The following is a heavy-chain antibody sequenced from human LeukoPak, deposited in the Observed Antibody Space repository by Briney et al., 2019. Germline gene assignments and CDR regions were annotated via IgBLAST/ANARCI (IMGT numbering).Heavy chain of an antibody. D-gene: IGHD3-10*02. Sequence: GGSLRLSCAASGFTFSSYSMNWVRQAPGKGLEWVSSISSSSSYIYYADSVKGRFTISRDNAKNSLYLQMSSLRAEDTAVYYCAGLNTTMIGGVWGKGTTVTISS. CDR3: AGLNTTMIGGV. V-gene: IGHV3-21*01. CDR1: GFTFSSYS. J-gene: IGHJ6*04. CDR2: ISSSSSYI.